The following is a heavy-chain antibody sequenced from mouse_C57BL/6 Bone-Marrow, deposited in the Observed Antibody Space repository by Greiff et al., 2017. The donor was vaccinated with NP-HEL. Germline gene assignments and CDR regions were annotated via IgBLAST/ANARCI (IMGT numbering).Heavy chain of an antibody. Sequence: VQLQQSGAELVRPGTSVKVSCKASGYAFTNYLIEWVKQRPGQGLEWIGVINPGSGGTNYNEKFKGKATLTADKSSSTAYMQLSSLTSEDSAVYFCARSCYYGSRDAYWGQGTLVTVSA. CDR3: ARSCYYGSRDAY. CDR1: GYAFTNYL. V-gene: IGHV1-54*01. J-gene: IGHJ3*01. D-gene: IGHD1-1*01. CDR2: INPGSGGT.